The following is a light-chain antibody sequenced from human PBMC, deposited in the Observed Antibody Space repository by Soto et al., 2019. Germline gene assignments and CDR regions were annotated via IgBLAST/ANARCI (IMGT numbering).Light chain of an antibody. V-gene: IGKV1-39*01. CDR3: QQSYSTPIT. Sequence: DIQMTQSPSSLSASVGDRVTITCRASQSISSYLNWYQQKPGKAPKLLIYAAFSLQSGVPSRFSGSGSGTDFTLTISSLQPEDFATYYCQQSYSTPITFGQGTRLAIK. J-gene: IGKJ5*01. CDR2: AAF. CDR1: QSISSY.